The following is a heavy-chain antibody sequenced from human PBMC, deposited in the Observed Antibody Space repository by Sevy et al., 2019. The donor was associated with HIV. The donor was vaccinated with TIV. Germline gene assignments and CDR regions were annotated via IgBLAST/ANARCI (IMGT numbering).Heavy chain of an antibody. CDR1: GFTFRSFS. Sequence: GGSLRLSCSASGFTFRSFSMHWVRQAPGKGLEWVAALWYDGRTKQYADSVKGRFTISRDNSKNMLSLEMNSLRAEDTGLYFCARDSARVIVPTAGFDSWGQGTVVTVSS. J-gene: IGHJ5*01. D-gene: IGHD1-1*01. CDR3: ARDSARVIVPTAGFDS. V-gene: IGHV3-33*01. CDR2: LWYDGRTK.